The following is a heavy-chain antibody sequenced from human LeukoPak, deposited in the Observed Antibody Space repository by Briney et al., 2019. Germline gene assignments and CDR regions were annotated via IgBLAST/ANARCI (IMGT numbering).Heavy chain of an antibody. D-gene: IGHD3-10*01. V-gene: IGHV3-20*03. Sequence: KCNGGSTGYAHSVKGRFTISRDNSKNSLYLQMNSLRAEDTALYYCARVNYGSRSYTYYFDYWGQGTLVTVSS. CDR2: KCNGGST. CDR3: ARVNYGSRSYTYYFDY. J-gene: IGHJ4*02.